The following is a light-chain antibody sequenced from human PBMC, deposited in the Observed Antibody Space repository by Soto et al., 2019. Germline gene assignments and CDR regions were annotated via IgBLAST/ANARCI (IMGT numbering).Light chain of an antibody. Sequence: DIQMTQSPSSLSASVGDRVTITCRASQGIRNSLAWYQQKPGKVPKLLISAAFTLQSGVPSRFSGSGAGTDFTLTISSLQPEDVATYYCQNYSSAPYTFGPGTKVD. J-gene: IGKJ3*01. CDR3: QNYSSAPYT. CDR2: AAF. V-gene: IGKV1-27*01. CDR1: QGIRNS.